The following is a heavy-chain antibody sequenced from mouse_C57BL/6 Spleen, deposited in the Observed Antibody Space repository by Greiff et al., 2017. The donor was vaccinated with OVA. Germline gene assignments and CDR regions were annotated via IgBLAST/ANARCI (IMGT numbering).Heavy chain of an antibody. V-gene: IGHV1-26*01. J-gene: IGHJ2*01. CDR2: INPNNGGT. Sequence: EVQLQQSGPELVKPGASVKISCKASGYTFTDYYMNWVKQSHGKSLEWIGDINPNNGGTSYNQKFKGKATLTVDKSSSTAYMELRSLTSEDSAVYYCARPELWLRRNDFDYWGQGTTLTVSS. CDR3: ARPELWLRRNDFDY. D-gene: IGHD2-2*01. CDR1: GYTFTDYY.